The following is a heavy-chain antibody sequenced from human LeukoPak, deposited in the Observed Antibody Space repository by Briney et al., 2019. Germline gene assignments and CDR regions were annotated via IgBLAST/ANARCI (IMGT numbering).Heavy chain of an antibody. D-gene: IGHD3-9*01. V-gene: IGHV4-39*07. Sequence: PSETLSLTCTVSGGSISSSSYYWGWIHQPPGKGLEWIGSIYYSGSTYYNPSLKSRVTISVDTSKNLFSLKLSSVTAADTAVYYCARGSRLTGAFDIWGQGTMVTVSS. CDR1: GGSISSSSYY. CDR2: IYYSGST. CDR3: ARGSRLTGAFDI. J-gene: IGHJ3*02.